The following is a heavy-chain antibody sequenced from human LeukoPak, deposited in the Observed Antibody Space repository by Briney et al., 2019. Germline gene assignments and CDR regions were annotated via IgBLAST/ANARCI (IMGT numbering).Heavy chain of an antibody. Sequence: SETLSLTCTVSGGSVSSCSYYWIWIRQPPGKGLEWIVYIYYSVSNNYNPSLKSRVTISVDTSKNQFSLKLSSVTAADTAVYYCARDADEIGGYYFDYWGQGTLVTVSS. CDR2: IYYSVSN. CDR1: GGSVSSCSYY. V-gene: IGHV4-61*01. D-gene: IGHD3-16*01. J-gene: IGHJ4*02. CDR3: ARDADEIGGYYFDY.